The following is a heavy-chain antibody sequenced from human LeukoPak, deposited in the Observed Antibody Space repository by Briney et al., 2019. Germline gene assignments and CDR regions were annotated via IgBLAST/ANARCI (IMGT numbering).Heavy chain of an antibody. CDR2: IKQDGSEK. D-gene: IGHD3-10*02. CDR3: AELGITMIGGV. J-gene: IGHJ6*04. CDR1: EFTFRHYW. V-gene: IGHV3-7*01. Sequence: GGSLRLSGATSEFTFRHYWMTWVRRAPGKGLEWVANIKQDGSEKYYVDSVKGRFTISRENAKNSLYLQMNSLRAEDTAVYYCAELGITMIGGVWGKGTTVTISS.